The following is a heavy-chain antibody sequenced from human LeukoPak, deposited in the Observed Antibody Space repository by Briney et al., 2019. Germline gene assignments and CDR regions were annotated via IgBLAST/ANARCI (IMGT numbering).Heavy chain of an antibody. CDR1: GGSFSGYY. CDR2: INHSGST. Sequence: SETLSLTCAVYGGSFSGYYWSWIRQPPGKGLEWIGEINHSGSTNYNPSLKSRVTISVDTSKNQFSLKLSSVTAADTAVYYCARRYSTYGMDVWGQGTTVTVSS. J-gene: IGHJ6*02. D-gene: IGHD6-13*01. V-gene: IGHV4-34*01. CDR3: ARRYSTYGMDV.